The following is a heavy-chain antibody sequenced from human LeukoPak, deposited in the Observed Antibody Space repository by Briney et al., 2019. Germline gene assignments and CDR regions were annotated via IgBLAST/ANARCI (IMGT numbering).Heavy chain of an antibody. D-gene: IGHD5-24*01. CDR1: GGIFSSYA. Sequence: GAPVKVSCKASGGIFSSYAISWVRQAPGQGLEWMGGIIPIFGTPNYAQKFQGRVTITADESTSTAYMELSSLRSEDTAVYYCARVVLGRRWLQSSYYYGMDVWGQGTTVTVSS. J-gene: IGHJ6*02. CDR3: ARVVLGRRWLQSSYYYGMDV. CDR2: IIPIFGTP. V-gene: IGHV1-69*13.